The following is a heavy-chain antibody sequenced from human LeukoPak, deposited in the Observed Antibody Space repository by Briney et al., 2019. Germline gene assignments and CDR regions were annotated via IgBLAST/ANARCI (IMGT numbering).Heavy chain of an antibody. J-gene: IGHJ4*02. CDR1: GFTFDDYD. V-gene: IGHV3-20*04. CDR2: INWNGGST. CDR3: AREATVTFDY. Sequence: GGSLRLSCAASGFTFDDYDMSWVRQAPGKGLEWVSAINWNGGSTGYADSVKGRFTISRDNAKKSLFLQMNNLRADDTALYYCAREATVTFDYWGQGTVVTVSS. D-gene: IGHD4-17*01.